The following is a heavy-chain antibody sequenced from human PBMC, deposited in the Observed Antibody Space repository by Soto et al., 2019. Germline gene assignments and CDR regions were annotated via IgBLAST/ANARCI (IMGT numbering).Heavy chain of an antibody. CDR2: IYHSGST. V-gene: IGHV4-4*02. CDR1: GGSISSSNW. CDR3: ARWGSGSSSPVGYYYYGMDV. D-gene: IGHD6-6*01. Sequence: SETLSLTCAVSGGSISSSNWWSWVRQPPGKGLEWIGEIYHSGSTNYNPSLKSRVTISVDKSKNQFSLKLSSVTAADTAVYYCARWGSGSSSPVGYYYYGMDVWGQGTTVTVSS. J-gene: IGHJ6*02.